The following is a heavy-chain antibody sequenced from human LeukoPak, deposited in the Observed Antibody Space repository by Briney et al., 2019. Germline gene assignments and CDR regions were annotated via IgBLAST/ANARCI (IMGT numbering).Heavy chain of an antibody. V-gene: IGHV3-23*01. CDR2: ISGSGGTT. D-gene: IGHD2-2*01. Sequence: PGGSLRLSCAASGLTLSSYAMSWVRQPPGKGLEWVSVISGSGGTTYYADSVKGRLTISRDNSKNTLYLQMNSLRAEDTAVYYCAKSRYRSSTSCQIDYWGQGTLVTVSS. CDR1: GLTLSSYA. J-gene: IGHJ4*02. CDR3: AKSRYRSSTSCQIDY.